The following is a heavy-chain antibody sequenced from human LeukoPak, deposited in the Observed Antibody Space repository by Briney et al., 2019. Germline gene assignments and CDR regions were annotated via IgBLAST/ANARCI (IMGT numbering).Heavy chain of an antibody. CDR1: GYTFTSYY. CDR3: ARDGNSNWGWFDP. J-gene: IGHJ5*02. D-gene: IGHD7-27*01. CDR2: INPSGGST. V-gene: IGHV1-46*01. Sequence: SSVKVSCEASGYTFTSYYMHWVRQAPGHGLEWMGIINPSGGSTSYAQKFQRRVTMTRDMSTSTVYMELSSLRSEDTAVYYCARDGNSNWGWFDPWGQGTLVTVSS.